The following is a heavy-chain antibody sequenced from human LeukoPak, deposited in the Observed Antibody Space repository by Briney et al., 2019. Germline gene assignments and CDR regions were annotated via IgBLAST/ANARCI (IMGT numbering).Heavy chain of an antibody. CDR3: ARNQAVASKYGAMDI. J-gene: IGHJ3*02. Sequence: RPSETLSLTCAVSGYSISSRNWWGWFRQPPGKGLEGIGYIYYSGSAYYNTSLNSRITMSVDTSKNQFSLRLSSVTAVDTAVYYRARNQAVASKYGAMDIW. CDR1: GYSISSRNW. CDR2: IYYSGSA. V-gene: IGHV4-28*01. D-gene: IGHD6-19*01.